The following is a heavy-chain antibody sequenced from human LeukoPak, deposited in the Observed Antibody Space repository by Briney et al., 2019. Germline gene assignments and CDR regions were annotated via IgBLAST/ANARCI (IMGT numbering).Heavy chain of an antibody. CDR3: ARTKEMATNEYYFDY. J-gene: IGHJ4*02. V-gene: IGHV1-69*05. CDR1: GGTFSSYA. Sequence: SVKVSCKASGGTFSSYAISWVRQAPGQGLEWMGGIIPLFGTANYAQKFQGRVTITTDESTSTAYMELSSLRSEDTAVYYCARTKEMATNEYYFDYWGQGTLVTVSS. D-gene: IGHD5-24*01. CDR2: IIPLFGTA.